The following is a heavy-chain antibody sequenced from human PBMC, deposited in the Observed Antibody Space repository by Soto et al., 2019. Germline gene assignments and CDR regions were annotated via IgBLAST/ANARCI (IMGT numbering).Heavy chain of an antibody. J-gene: IGHJ6*02. V-gene: IGHV4-31*03. CDR3: AGCSRRGTTSGMDV. Sequence: SEILPLTCTVSGGSISIGGYYWSWIGQHPGKGLEWIGYSYYSGSTYYNPSLKSRVTISVDTSKNQFSLKLSSVNAADTAVYYCAGCSRRGTTSGMDVWGQGNMGT. CDR2: SYYSGST. D-gene: IGHD1-1*01. CDR1: GGSISIGGYY.